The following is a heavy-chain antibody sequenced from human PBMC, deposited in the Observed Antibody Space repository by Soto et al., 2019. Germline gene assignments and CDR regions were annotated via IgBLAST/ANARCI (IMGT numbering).Heavy chain of an antibody. CDR3: ARDPTLSVLVVVATDDF. CDR1: GFTFTNHN. D-gene: IGHD2-21*01. V-gene: IGHV3-21*01. CDR2: ISSSSSFR. J-gene: IGHJ4*02. Sequence: GGSLRLSCAASGFTFTNHNMNWVRQAPGKGLEWVSSISSSSSFRNYADSVKGRFSISRDNDKNLVYLQMDSLRAEDTAVYYCARDPTLSVLVVVATDDFWGQGTLVTVSS.